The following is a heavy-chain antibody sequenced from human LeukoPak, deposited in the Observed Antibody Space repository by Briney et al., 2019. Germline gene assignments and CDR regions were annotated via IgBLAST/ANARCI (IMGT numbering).Heavy chain of an antibody. CDR2: IWSGGSER. CDR1: GFTLSSYG. Sequence: QPGRSLRLSCAASGFTLSSYGMHWVRQAPGKGLEWVALIWSGGSERYYADPVKGRFTISRDNSQNTVFLQMNRLRAEDAAVYYCARVGLEGRPELSGATELWGQGTLVTVSS. D-gene: IGHD1-14*01. CDR3: ARVGLEGRPELSGATEL. V-gene: IGHV3-33*01. J-gene: IGHJ4*02.